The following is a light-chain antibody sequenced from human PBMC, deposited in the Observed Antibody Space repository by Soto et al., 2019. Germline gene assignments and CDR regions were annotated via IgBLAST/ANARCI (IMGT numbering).Light chain of an antibody. CDR2: GNS. CDR1: SSNIGAGYD. Sequence: QSVLAQPASVSGSPGQSITISCTGSSSNIGAGYDVHWYQQLPGTAPKLLIYGNSNRPSGVPDRFSGSKSGTSASLAITGLQAEDEADYYCQSYDSSLSANYVFGTGTKVTVL. CDR3: QSYDSSLSANYV. J-gene: IGLJ1*01. V-gene: IGLV1-40*01.